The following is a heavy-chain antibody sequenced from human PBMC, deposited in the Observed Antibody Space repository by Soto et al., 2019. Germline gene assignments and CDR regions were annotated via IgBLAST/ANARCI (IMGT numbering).Heavy chain of an antibody. CDR3: AYSRTAYYGMDV. Sequence: ASVKVSCKASGYTFTSYAMHWVRQAPGQRLEWMGWINAGNGNTKYSQKFQGRVTITRDTSASTAYMELSSLRSEDTAVYYCAYSRTAYYGMDVWGQGTTVTVSS. V-gene: IGHV1-3*01. CDR1: GYTFTSYA. D-gene: IGHD2-15*01. CDR2: INAGNGNT. J-gene: IGHJ6*02.